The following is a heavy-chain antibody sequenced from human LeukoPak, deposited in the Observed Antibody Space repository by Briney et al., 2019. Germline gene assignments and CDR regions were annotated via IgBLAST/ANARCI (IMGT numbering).Heavy chain of an antibody. CDR2: FDREDGER. V-gene: IGHV1-24*01. CDR1: GYRLREMS. J-gene: IGHJ4*02. Sequence: ASVKVSCKVSGYRLREMSIHWVRLAPGKGLEWVANFDREDGERTYAQKFQGRATLTEDTSTDTTYLEMSSLTSEDTAIYYCASDYSVHWGQGTLVTVSS. CDR3: ASDYSVH. D-gene: IGHD2-15*01.